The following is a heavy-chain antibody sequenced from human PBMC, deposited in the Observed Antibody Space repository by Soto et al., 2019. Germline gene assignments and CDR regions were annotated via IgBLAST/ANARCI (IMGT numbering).Heavy chain of an antibody. D-gene: IGHD3-10*01. J-gene: IGHJ6*02. Sequence: LRRTLSLTCAVSGGSISSSNWWSLVRQPPGKGLEWIGEIYHSGSTNYNPSLKSRVTISVDKSKNQFSLKLSSVTAADTAVYYCARDRRLLWFGEFYYYYGMDVWGQGTTVTVSS. CDR1: GGSISSSNW. V-gene: IGHV4-4*02. CDR2: IYHSGST. CDR3: ARDRRLLWFGEFYYYYGMDV.